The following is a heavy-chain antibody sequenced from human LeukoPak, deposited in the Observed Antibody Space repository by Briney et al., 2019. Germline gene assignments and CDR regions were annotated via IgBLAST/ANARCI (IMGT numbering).Heavy chain of an antibody. CDR3: ARRMAVAATFDI. CDR1: GGSISSSY. J-gene: IGHJ3*02. D-gene: IGHD6-19*01. Sequence: SETLSLTCAVSGGSISSSYWSWIRQPPGKGLEWIGYIYYSGSTNYKPSLKSRVTISLDTSKNQFSLRLSSVTAADTALYYCARRMAVAATFDIWGQGTMVTVSS. CDR2: IYYSGST. V-gene: IGHV4-59*08.